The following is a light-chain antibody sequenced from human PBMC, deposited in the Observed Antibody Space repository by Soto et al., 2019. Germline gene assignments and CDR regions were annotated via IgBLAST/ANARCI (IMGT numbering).Light chain of an antibody. Sequence: QSALTQPASVSGSPGQSITISCTGTSSDVGAYNYVSWYQQHPGKAPKLIIYDFSNRPSGVSNRFSDSKSGNTASLTISGLQAEDEADYYCSSYSSGDTDYVFGTGTKLTVL. CDR3: SSYSSGDTDYV. CDR1: SSDVGAYNY. V-gene: IGLV2-14*03. J-gene: IGLJ1*01. CDR2: DFS.